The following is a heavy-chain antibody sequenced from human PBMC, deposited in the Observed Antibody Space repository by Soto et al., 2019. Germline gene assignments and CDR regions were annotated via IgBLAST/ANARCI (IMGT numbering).Heavy chain of an antibody. J-gene: IGHJ4*02. CDR3: ASRDPGTSVDY. V-gene: IGHV4-4*02. D-gene: IGHD1-7*01. CDR2: IYRTGST. Sequence: QVQLQESGPGLVKPSGTLSLTSAVSGASFTSNNWWTWVRQPPGQGLEWIGEIYRTGSTNYNPSLKSRVTISLDKSENQFSLKVTSLTGADTAVYYCASRDPGTSVDYWGQGTLVTVSS. CDR1: GASFTSNNW.